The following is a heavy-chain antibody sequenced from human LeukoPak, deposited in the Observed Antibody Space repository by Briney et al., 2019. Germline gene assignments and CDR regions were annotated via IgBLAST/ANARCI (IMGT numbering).Heavy chain of an antibody. CDR3: ARGDDCGGDCYTKGGFDY. CDR2: IIPIFGTA. D-gene: IGHD2-21*02. J-gene: IGHJ4*02. CDR1: GGTFSSYA. V-gene: IGHV1-69*06. Sequence: SVKVSCKASGGTFSSYAISWVRQAPAQGLEWMGGIIPIFGTANYAQKFQGRVTITADKSTSTAYMELSSLRSEDTAVYYCARGDDCGGDCYTKGGFDYWGQGTLVTVSS.